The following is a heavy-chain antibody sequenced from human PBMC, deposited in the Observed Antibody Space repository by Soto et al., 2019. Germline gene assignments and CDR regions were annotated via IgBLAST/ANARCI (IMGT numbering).Heavy chain of an antibody. V-gene: IGHV3-66*01. J-gene: IGHJ4*02. D-gene: IGHD3-3*01. CDR3: ARDVWSGPTQDY. Sequence: EVQLVESGGGLVQPGGSLRLSCAASGFTVSSNYMSWVRQAPGKGLEWVSVVYSGGSTYYADSVKGRFTISRDNSKNTLYLQMNSLRAEDTAVYYCARDVWSGPTQDYWGQGTLVTVSS. CDR2: VYSGGST. CDR1: GFTVSSNY.